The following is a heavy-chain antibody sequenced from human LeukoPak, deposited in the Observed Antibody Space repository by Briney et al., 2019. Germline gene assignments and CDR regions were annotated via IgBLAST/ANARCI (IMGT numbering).Heavy chain of an antibody. Sequence: ASVKVSCKPSGGTFSSYAISWVRQAPGQGLEWMGRIIPILGIANYAQKFQCRVTITADKSTSTAYMELSSLRSEDTAVYYCASSLWFGELSTFDYWGQGTLVTVSS. CDR2: IIPILGIA. V-gene: IGHV1-69*04. D-gene: IGHD3-10*01. CDR1: GGTFSSYA. CDR3: ASSLWFGELSTFDY. J-gene: IGHJ4*02.